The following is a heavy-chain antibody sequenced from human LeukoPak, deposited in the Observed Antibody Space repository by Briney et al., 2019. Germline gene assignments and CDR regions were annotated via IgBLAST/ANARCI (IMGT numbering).Heavy chain of an antibody. J-gene: IGHJ3*02. CDR1: GYTFTSYG. CDR2: ISAYNGDT. D-gene: IGHD3-22*01. CDR3: ARGGPAPHRITLIVVASSTDAFDI. Sequence: ASVKVSCKASGYTFTSYGISWVRQAPGQGLEWMGWISAYNGDTNYAQKLQGRVAMTTDTSTSTAYMELRSLRSDDTAVYYCARGGPAPHRITLIVVASSTDAFDIWGQGTMVTVSS. V-gene: IGHV1-18*01.